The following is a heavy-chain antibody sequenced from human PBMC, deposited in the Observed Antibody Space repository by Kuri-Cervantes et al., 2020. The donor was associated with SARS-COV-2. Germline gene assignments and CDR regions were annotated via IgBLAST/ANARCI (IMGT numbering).Heavy chain of an antibody. CDR2: ISINWGDT. CDR3: AKDRVRRGYSGYVILDY. CDR1: GFTFSRYA. D-gene: IGHD5-12*01. J-gene: IGHJ4*02. Sequence: GESLKISCSASGFTFSRYAMHWVRQAPGKGLEYVSAISINWGDTYYADSVKGRCNIFRDNSKNTLYLQLNSLRAGDTAVYYCAKDRVRRGYSGYVILDYWGQGTLVTVSS. V-gene: IGHV3-64D*08.